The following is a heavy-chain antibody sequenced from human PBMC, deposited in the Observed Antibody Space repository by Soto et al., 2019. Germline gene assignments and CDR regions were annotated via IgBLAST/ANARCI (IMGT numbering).Heavy chain of an antibody. CDR2: IYYSGST. V-gene: IGHV4-31*03. Sequence: SEALSLTCTVSGGSISSGGYYWSWIRQHPGKGLEWIGYIYYSGSTYYNPSPKSRVTISVDTSKNQFSLKLSSVTAADTAVYYCARADYDSSGYYYYYDGMDVWGQGTTVT. CDR1: GGSISSGGYY. CDR3: ARADYDSSGYYYYYDGMDV. J-gene: IGHJ6*02. D-gene: IGHD3-22*01.